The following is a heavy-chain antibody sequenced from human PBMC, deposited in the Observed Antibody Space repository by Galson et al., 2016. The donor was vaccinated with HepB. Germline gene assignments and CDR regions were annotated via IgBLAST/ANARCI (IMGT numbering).Heavy chain of an antibody. V-gene: IGHV3-7*01. J-gene: IGHJ1*01. CDR2: IKEDGSEI. D-gene: IGHD6-13*01. CDR1: GFTFSSYR. CDR3: VTERRTSSWCF. Sequence: SLRLSCAASGFTFSSYRMTWVRQAPGKGPEWVAHIKEDGSEIYYVESVKGRFTISRDNAKNSLYLQMNSLRAEDTAVYSCVTERRTSSWCFWGQGTLVTVSS.